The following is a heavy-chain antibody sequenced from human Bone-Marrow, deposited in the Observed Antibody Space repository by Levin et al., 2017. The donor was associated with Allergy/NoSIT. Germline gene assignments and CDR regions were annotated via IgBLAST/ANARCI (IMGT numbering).Heavy chain of an antibody. D-gene: IGHD1-26*01. V-gene: IGHV4-59*08. Sequence: TASETLSLTCSVSGDSISTYCWSWIRQPPGKELEWIGYICDTGSTNYNPSLKGRVTISLDTSKKQFSLKVSSVTAADTAMYYCARHRGANSGSYPFDYWGQGILVTVSS. CDR2: ICDTGST. J-gene: IGHJ4*02. CDR3: ARHRGANSGSYPFDY. CDR1: GDSISTYC.